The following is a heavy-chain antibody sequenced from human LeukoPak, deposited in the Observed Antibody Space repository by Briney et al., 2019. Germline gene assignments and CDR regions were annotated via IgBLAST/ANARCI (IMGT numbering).Heavy chain of an antibody. V-gene: IGHV3-23*01. CDR3: AIVVAARQGTIDP. Sequence: GGSLRLSCAASGFTFSSYAMSCVRQAPGKGLEGVSAISGSGGTTYYADSVKGRFTISRDSPKSTLYVQMNSLSAEDTAVYYCAIVVAARQGTIDPWGQGTLVTISS. CDR1: GFTFSSYA. J-gene: IGHJ5*02. D-gene: IGHD6-6*01. CDR2: ISGSGGTT.